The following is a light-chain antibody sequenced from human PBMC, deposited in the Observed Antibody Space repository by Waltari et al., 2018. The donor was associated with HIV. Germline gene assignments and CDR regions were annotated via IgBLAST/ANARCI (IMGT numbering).Light chain of an antibody. CDR3: CSYAGSHTHVL. J-gene: IGLJ2*01. CDR2: DVT. Sequence: QSALTQPRPVSGSTGRPVTLTCTGTSSDVGGYTYVSWYPQKPGTVPNILICDVTKRPSVVPDRFSGSKSGNSASLTVSGLQAEDDADYYCCSYAGSHTHVLFGGGSKLTVL. CDR1: SSDVGGYTY. V-gene: IGLV2-11*01.